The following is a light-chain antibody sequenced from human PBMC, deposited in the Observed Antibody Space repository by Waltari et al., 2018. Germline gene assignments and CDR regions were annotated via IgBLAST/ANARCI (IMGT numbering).Light chain of an antibody. CDR1: SLRRLY. V-gene: IGLV3-19*01. J-gene: IGLJ2*01. CDR2: GQN. Sequence: SSELTQDPSVSVALGQTVRITCQGDSLRRLYASCYQQRPGQAPILVLYGQNNRPSGIPDRFSGSTSGNTASLTITGAQAEDEADYYCHSRDTSSTRVFGGGTRLTV. CDR3: HSRDTSSTRV.